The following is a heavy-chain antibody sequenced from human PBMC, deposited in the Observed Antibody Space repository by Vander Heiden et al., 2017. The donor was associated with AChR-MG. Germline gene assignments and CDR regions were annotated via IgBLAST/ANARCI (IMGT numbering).Heavy chain of an antibody. D-gene: IGHD3-22*01. V-gene: IGHV4-34*01. CDR3: ARNYGETYYYDSSGYYPHPALDY. CDR1: GGSFSGYY. CDR2: INQSGST. Sequence: QVQLQQWGAGLLKPSETLSLTCAVYGGSFSGYYWSWIRQPPGKGLEWIGEINQSGSTNYNPSLKSRVTISVDTSKNQFSLKLSSVTAADTAVYYCARNYGETYYYDSSGYYPHPALDYWGQGTLVTVSS. J-gene: IGHJ4*02.